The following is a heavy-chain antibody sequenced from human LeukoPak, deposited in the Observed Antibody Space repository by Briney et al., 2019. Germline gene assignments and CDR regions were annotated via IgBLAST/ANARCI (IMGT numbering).Heavy chain of an antibody. D-gene: IGHD3-9*01. CDR2: IYCSGST. J-gene: IGHJ4*02. CDR1: GGSISSYY. CDR3: ARLNVLRYSQMPLDY. Sequence: SETLSLTCTVSGGSISSYYWSWIRQPPGKGLEWIGYIYCSGSTNYNPSLKSRVTISVDTSKNQFSLKLSSVTAADTAVYYCARLNVLRYSQMPLDYWGQGTLVTVSS. V-gene: IGHV4-59*08.